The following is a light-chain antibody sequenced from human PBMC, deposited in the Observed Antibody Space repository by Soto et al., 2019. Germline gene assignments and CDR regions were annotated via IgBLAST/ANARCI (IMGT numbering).Light chain of an antibody. CDR1: SSNIGAGYD. Sequence: QSVLTQPPSVSGAPGQRVTISCTGSSSNIGAGYDVHWYQQLPGTAPKLLIYGNNNRPSGVPDRFSGSKSGTSASLAITGLKADDEADYYCQSYDSSLSGYWVFGGGTKVTVL. CDR3: QSYDSSLSGYWV. J-gene: IGLJ3*02. CDR2: GNN. V-gene: IGLV1-40*01.